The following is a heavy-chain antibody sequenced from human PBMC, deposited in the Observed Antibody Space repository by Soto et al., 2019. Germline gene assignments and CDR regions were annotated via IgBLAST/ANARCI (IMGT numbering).Heavy chain of an antibody. Sequence: QVQLVQSGAEVKKPGSSVKVSCRASGGTFSNYAISWVRQAPGQGLEWMGGIVPAFGTPNYAQNLQGRITITADDSTTTVYMDLSSLRSADTAVYYCARGATIFGVAAYSYYEMEVWGQGTTVTVS. CDR2: IVPAFGTP. CDR1: GGTFSNYA. D-gene: IGHD3-3*01. CDR3: ARGATIFGVAAYSYYEMEV. J-gene: IGHJ6*02. V-gene: IGHV1-69*01.